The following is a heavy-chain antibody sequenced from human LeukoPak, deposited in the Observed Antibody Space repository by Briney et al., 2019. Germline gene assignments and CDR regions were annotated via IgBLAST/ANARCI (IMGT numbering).Heavy chain of an antibody. CDR3: ARVPIVGATRYYFDY. CDR2: ISAYNGNT. J-gene: IGHJ4*02. Sequence: RASVKDSCKPPGYTFTGYVLSWGRQALDKGLEWMGWISAYNGNTNYAQKLQGRVTMTTDTSTSTAYMELRSLRSDDTAVYYCARVPIVGATRYYFDYWGQGTLVTVSS. CDR1: GYTFTGYV. V-gene: IGHV1-18*01. D-gene: IGHD1-26*01.